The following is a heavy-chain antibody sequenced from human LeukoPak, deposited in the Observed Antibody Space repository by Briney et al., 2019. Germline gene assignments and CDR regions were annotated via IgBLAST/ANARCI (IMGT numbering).Heavy chain of an antibody. V-gene: IGHV4-39*07. CDR2: IYYSGST. J-gene: IGHJ4*02. CDR3: ARDPSFLYYDILTGYYSHYFDY. D-gene: IGHD3-9*01. CDR1: GGSISSSSYY. Sequence: PSETLSLTCTVSGGSISSSSYYWGWIRQPPGKGLEWIGSIYYSGSTYYNPSLKSRVTISVDTSKNQFSLKLSSVTAADTAVHYCARDPSFLYYDILTGYYSHYFDYWGQGTLVTVSS.